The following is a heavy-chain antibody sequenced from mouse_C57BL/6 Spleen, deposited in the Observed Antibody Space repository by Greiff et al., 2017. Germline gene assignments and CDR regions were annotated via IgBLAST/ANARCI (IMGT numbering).Heavy chain of an antibody. CDR2: ISSGGDYI. J-gene: IGHJ3*01. V-gene: IGHV5-9-1*02. Sequence: DVHLVESGEGLVKPGGSLKLSCAASGFTFSSYAMPWVRQTPEQRLEWVAYISSGGDYIYYAHTVKGRFTFSRDNARNTLYLQMSSLKSEDTAMYYCTRDPFYDYGFAYWGQGTLVTVSA. D-gene: IGHD2-4*01. CDR3: TRDPFYDYGFAY. CDR1: GFTFSSYA.